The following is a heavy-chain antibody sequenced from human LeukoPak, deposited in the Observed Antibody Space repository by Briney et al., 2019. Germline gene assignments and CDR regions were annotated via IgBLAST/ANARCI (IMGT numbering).Heavy chain of an antibody. J-gene: IGHJ4*02. CDR1: GYTFTGYY. CDR2: INPNSGGT. Sequence: GASVKVSCKASGYTFTGYYMHWVRQAPGQGLEWMGWINPNSGGTNYAQKFQGRVTMTRDTSISTAYMELSRLRSDDTAVYYCARADIAVAAPFDYWGQGTLVTVSS. CDR3: ARADIAVAAPFDY. V-gene: IGHV1-2*02. D-gene: IGHD6-19*01.